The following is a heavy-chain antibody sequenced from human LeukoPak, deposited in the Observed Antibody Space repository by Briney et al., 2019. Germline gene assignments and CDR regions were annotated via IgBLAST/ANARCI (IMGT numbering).Heavy chain of an antibody. D-gene: IGHD3-3*01. CDR3: ARNLDYDFWSGYYTDYYYYYMDV. J-gene: IGHJ6*03. CDR1: GGSISSSSYY. CDR2: IYYSGST. V-gene: IGHV4-39*07. Sequence: TSQTLSLTCTVSGGSISSSSYYWGWIRQPPGKGPEWIGSIYYSGSTYYNPSLKSRVTISVDTSKNQFSLKLSSVTAADTAVYYCARNLDYDFWSGYYTDYYYYYMDVWGKGTTVTVSS.